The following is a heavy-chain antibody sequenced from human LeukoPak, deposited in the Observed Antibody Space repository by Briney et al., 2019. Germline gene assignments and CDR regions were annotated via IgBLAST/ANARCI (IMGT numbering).Heavy chain of an antibody. J-gene: IGHJ6*04. D-gene: IGHD3-3*01. CDR1: EFIGDYY. CDR3: ARGLLRFSEWTAPLGV. Sequence: PGRSLRLSCAASEFIGDYYMSWIRQAPGKGLEWISFITSSATTIFYADSVKGRFTISRDNAKKSVYLLMNSLRAEDTAVYYCARGLLRFSEWTAPLGVWGKGTTVTVSS. CDR2: ITSSATTI. V-gene: IGHV3-11*04.